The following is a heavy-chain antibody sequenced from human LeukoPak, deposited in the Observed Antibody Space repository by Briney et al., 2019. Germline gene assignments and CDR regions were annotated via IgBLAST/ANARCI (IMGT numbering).Heavy chain of an antibody. CDR3: ARHAGGDTAMPIDY. Sequence: SETLSLTCTVSGGSISSYYWSWIRQPPGKGLEWIGSIYYYGSTYYNPSLKSRVTISVDTSKNQFSLKLSSVTAADTAVYYCARHAGGDTAMPIDYWGQGTLVTVSS. CDR1: GGSISSYY. J-gene: IGHJ4*02. V-gene: IGHV4-59*05. CDR2: IYYYGST. D-gene: IGHD5-18*01.